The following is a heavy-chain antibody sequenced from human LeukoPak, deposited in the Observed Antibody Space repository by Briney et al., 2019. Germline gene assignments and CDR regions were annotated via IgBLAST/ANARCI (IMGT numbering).Heavy chain of an antibody. CDR3: ALQYYDFWSGYSDC. D-gene: IGHD3-3*01. CDR2: IKQDGSEK. CDR1: GFTFSSYW. J-gene: IGHJ4*02. V-gene: IGHV3-7*01. Sequence: GGSLRLSCAASGFTFSSYWMSWVRQAPGKGLEWVANIKQDGSEKYYVDSVKGRFTISRDNAKNSLYLQMNSLRAEDTAVYYCALQYYDFWSGYSDCWGQGTLVTVSS.